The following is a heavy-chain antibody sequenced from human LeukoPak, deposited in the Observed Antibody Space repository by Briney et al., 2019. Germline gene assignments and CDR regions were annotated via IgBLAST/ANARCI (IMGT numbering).Heavy chain of an antibody. V-gene: IGHV3-23*01. D-gene: IGHD3-22*01. CDR1: GFTFSSYG. CDR2: ISGSGGST. Sequence: AGGSLRLSCAASGFTFSSYGMSWVRQAPGKGLEWVSAISGSGGSTYYADSVKGRFTISRDNSKNTLYLQMNSLRAEDTAVYYCASSALYYYDSSGYSPDYWGQGTLVTVSS. J-gene: IGHJ4*02. CDR3: ASSALYYYDSSGYSPDY.